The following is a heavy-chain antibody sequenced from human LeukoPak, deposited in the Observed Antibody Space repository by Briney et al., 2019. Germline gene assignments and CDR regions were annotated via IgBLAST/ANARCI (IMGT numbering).Heavy chain of an antibody. CDR3: ARHRIHSLDY. V-gene: IGHV3-7*01. Sequence: GGSLRLSCEASGFTFSSYWMTWVRQAPGKGLEWVANIVQDGGEKHYVDSVKGRFTISRDNAKNSLYLQMNSLRDEDTAVYYCARHRIHSLDYWGQGILVTVSS. J-gene: IGHJ4*02. CDR2: IVQDGGEK. CDR1: GFTFSSYW.